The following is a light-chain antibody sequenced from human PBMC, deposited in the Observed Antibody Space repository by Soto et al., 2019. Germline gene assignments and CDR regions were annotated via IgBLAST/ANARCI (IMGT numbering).Light chain of an antibody. V-gene: IGKV3-15*01. CDR1: QSLNRD. Sequence: EIVMTQSPATLSVSPGERATLSCRASQSLNRDLAWYQQRPGQSPRLLIFGASIRAAGIPARFSGSGSGTEFTLTIDSLQSEDFALYYCQQYLIWPGTFGQGTKVEI. J-gene: IGKJ1*01. CDR3: QQYLIWPGT. CDR2: GAS.